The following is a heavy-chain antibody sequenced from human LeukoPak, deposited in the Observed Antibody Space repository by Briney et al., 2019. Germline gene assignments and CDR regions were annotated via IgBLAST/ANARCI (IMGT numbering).Heavy chain of an antibody. CDR3: ARHGWGWELPNWFDP. Sequence: PSENLSLTCTVSGGSISSSSYYWGWIRQPPGKGLEWIGSIYYSGSTYYNPSLKSRVTISVDTSKNQFSLKLSSVTAADTAVYYCARHGWGWELPNWFDPWGQGTLVTVSS. CDR2: IYYSGST. CDR1: GGSISSSSYY. J-gene: IGHJ5*02. V-gene: IGHV4-39*01. D-gene: IGHD1-26*01.